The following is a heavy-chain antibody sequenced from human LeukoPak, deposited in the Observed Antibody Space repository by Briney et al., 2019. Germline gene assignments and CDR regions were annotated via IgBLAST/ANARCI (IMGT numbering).Heavy chain of an antibody. V-gene: IGHV5-51*01. CDR2: IYPGDSDT. CDR3: ARSMVRGARSYFDY. J-gene: IGHJ4*02. D-gene: IGHD3-10*01. CDR1: GYSFTSYW. Sequence: GESLQISFKGSGYSFTSYWIGWVRPMPGKGLEWMGIIYPGDSDTRYSPSFQGQVTISADKSISTAYLQWSSLKASDTAMYYCARSMVRGARSYFDYWGQGTLVTVSS.